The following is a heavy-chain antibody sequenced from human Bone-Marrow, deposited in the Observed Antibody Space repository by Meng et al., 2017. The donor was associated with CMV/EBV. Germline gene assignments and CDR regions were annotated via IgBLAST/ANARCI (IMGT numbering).Heavy chain of an antibody. Sequence: GPLRLSCTVSGGSMRWNYLHWIRQPPGKGLEWIGYIYFTGTTNYNPSLKSRVTMSVDTSKNQFSLRLSSVIAADTAVYYCARGFSDGSAYYRHYFDNWGPGPLVTCFS. V-gene: IGHV4-59*01. CDR2: IYFTGTT. D-gene: IGHD3-22*01. J-gene: IGHJ4*02. CDR3: ARGFSDGSAYYRHYFDN. CDR1: GGSMRWNY.